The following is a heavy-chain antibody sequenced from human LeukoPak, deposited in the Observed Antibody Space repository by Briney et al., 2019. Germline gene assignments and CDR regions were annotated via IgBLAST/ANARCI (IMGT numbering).Heavy chain of an antibody. CDR2: ISAYNGNT. Sequence: ASVKVSCKASGGTFSSYAISWVRQAPGQGLEWMGWISAYNGNTNYAQKLQGRVTMTTDTSTSTAYMELRSLRSDDTAVYYCARAGLMVYDGCWFDPWGQGTLVTVSS. CDR1: GGTFSSYA. CDR3: ARAGLMVYDGCWFDP. V-gene: IGHV1-18*01. D-gene: IGHD2-8*01. J-gene: IGHJ5*02.